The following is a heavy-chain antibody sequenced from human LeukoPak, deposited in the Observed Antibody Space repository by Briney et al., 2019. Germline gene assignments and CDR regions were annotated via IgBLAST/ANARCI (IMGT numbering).Heavy chain of an antibody. CDR3: ARTSVAGTI. Sequence: PGGSLILSCAASGFTFSSYAMHWVRQAPGKGLEYVSAISSNGGSTYYANSVKGRFTISRDNSKNTLYLQMGSLRAEDMAVYYCARTSVAGTIWGQGTLVTVSS. CDR2: ISSNGGST. V-gene: IGHV3-64*01. CDR1: GFTFSSYA. D-gene: IGHD6-19*01. J-gene: IGHJ4*02.